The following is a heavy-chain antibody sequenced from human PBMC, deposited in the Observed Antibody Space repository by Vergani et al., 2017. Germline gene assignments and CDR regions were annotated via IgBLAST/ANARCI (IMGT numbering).Heavy chain of an antibody. V-gene: IGHV3-33*01. D-gene: IGHD1-26*01. CDR2: IWNDGRNK. J-gene: IGHJ4*02. Sequence: QVQLVESGGGVVQPGRSLRLSCAASGFTFSSYAMHWVRQAPGKGLEWVAVIWNDGRNKYYVDSVKGRFNISRDNSKNTLYLKMNSLKTEDTAVYYCTTEFFSSSSRESSSDSGSYYDTEPTYIDYFDYWGQGTLVTVSS. CDR1: GFTFSSYA. CDR3: TTEFFSSSSRESSSDSGSYYDTEPTYIDYFDY.